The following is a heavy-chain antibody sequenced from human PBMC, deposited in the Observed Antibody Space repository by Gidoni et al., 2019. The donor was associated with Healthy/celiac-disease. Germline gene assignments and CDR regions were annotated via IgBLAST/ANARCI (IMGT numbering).Heavy chain of an antibody. CDR2: ISWNSGSI. V-gene: IGHV3-9*01. Sequence: EVQLVESGGGLVQPGRSLRLSCAASGFTFDDYAMHWVRQAPGKGLEWVSGISWNSGSIGYADSVKGRFTISRDNAKNSLYLQMNSLRAEDTALYYCAKSWAASYYYYMDVWGKGTTVTVSS. J-gene: IGHJ6*03. CDR1: GFTFDDYA. CDR3: AKSWAASYYYYMDV. D-gene: IGHD1-26*01.